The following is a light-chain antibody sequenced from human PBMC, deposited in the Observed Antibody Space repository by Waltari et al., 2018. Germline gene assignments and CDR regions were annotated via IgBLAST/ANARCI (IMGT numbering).Light chain of an antibody. CDR1: QNLLDSNGYHY. V-gene: IGKV2-28*01. CDR3: MQPLQTPRT. J-gene: IGKJ5*01. CDR2: LGS. Sequence: DIVMTQSPLSLPVTPAEPSSISCRSRQNLLDSNGYHYLDWYLQKPVQAPQLLIYLGSNRGSGVPDRFSGSGSGTDFTLKISRVEAEDVGVYYCMQPLQTPRTFGQGTRLEIK.